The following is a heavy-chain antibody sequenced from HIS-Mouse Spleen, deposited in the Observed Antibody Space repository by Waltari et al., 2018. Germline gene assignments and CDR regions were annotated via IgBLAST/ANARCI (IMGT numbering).Heavy chain of an antibody. CDR2: IYYSGST. CDR1: GGSISSSSYY. Sequence: QLQLQESGPGLVKPSETLSLTCTVPGGSISSSSYYSGRIRQPPGKGPEWIGSIYYSGSTYYNPSLKSRVTISVDTSKTQFSLKLSSVTAADTAVYYCAREIPYSSSWYDWYFDLWGRGTLVTVSS. V-gene: IGHV4-39*07. CDR3: AREIPYSSSWYDWYFDL. D-gene: IGHD6-13*01. J-gene: IGHJ2*01.